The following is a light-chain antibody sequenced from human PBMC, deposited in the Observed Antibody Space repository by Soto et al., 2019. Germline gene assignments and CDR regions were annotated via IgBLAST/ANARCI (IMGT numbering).Light chain of an antibody. Sequence: ELVLTQSPGTLSLSPGERVALSCRASQSVRGSYLAWYQQKPDQAPRLLIYEASRRAPGIPDRFSGSGSGTDFILTINKLEPEDLALYFCQQFASSPHTFGQGTKLEMK. CDR1: QSVRGSY. V-gene: IGKV3-20*01. J-gene: IGKJ2*01. CDR3: QQFASSPHT. CDR2: EAS.